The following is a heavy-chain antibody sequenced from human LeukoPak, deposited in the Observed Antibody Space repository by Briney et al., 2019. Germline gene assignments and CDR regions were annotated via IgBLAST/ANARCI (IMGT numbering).Heavy chain of an antibody. CDR1: GFTFSSYE. CDR3: AKRGSYFGGFDY. V-gene: IGHV3-23*01. J-gene: IGHJ4*02. CDR2: ISGSGEST. D-gene: IGHD3-10*01. Sequence: GGSLRLSCAASGFTFSSYEMNWVRQAPGKGLEWVSAISGSGESTFYAESVKGRFTISRDNSKNTLYLQMNGLRGEDTAIYYCAKRGSYFGGFDYWGQGTLLTVPS.